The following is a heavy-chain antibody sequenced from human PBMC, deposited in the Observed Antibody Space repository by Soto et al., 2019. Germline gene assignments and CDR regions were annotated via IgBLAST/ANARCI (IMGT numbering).Heavy chain of an antibody. D-gene: IGHD5-12*01. CDR3: ASGSQYCGYDCVY. Sequence: VQLVQSGAEVKKPGSSVKVSCKASGGTFSSYTISWVRQAPGQGLEWMGRIIPILGIANYAQKFQGRVTITADKYTITAYMELSSLRSEDTAVYYCASGSQYCGYDCVYWGQGTLVTVSS. J-gene: IGHJ4*02. CDR2: IIPILGIA. V-gene: IGHV1-69*02. CDR1: GGTFSSYT.